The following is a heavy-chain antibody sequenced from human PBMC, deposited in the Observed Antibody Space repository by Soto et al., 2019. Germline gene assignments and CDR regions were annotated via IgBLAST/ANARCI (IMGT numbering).Heavy chain of an antibody. J-gene: IGHJ4*02. CDR1: GFTFSSYG. V-gene: IGHV3-30*18. Sequence: VQLVESGGGVVQPGRSLRLSCAASGFTFSSYGMHWVRQAPGKGLEWVAVISYDGSNKYYADSVKGRFTISRDNSKNTLYLQMNSLGAEDTAVYYCAKILATVTEYYFDYWGQGTLVTVSS. CDR3: AKILATVTEYYFDY. D-gene: IGHD4-17*01. CDR2: ISYDGSNK.